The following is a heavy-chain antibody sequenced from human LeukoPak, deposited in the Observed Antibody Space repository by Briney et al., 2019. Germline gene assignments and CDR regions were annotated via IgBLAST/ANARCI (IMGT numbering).Heavy chain of an antibody. CDR1: GFTFSSYG. J-gene: IGHJ4*02. Sequence: GGSLRLSCAASGFTFSSYGMSWVRHAPGKGLEWVSAISGSGGSTYYADSVKGRFTISRDNSKNTLYLQMNSLRAENTAVYYCAKAGYYDSSGYYTVRGDYWGQGTLVTVSS. CDR2: ISGSGGST. V-gene: IGHV3-23*01. D-gene: IGHD3-22*01. CDR3: AKAGYYDSSGYYTVRGDY.